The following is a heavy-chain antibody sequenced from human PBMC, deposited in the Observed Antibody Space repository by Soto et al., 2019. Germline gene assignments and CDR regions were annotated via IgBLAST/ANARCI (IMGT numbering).Heavy chain of an antibody. CDR3: ARGVAAAGKGYYCGMGV. CDR1: GYTFTGYY. D-gene: IGHD6-13*01. Sequence: ASVKVSCKASGYTFTGYYMHWVRQAPGQGLEWMGWINPNSGGTNYAQKFQGWVTMTRDTSISTAYMELSRLRSDDTAVYYCARGVAAAGKGYYCGMGVWGQGTRVTVAS. CDR2: INPNSGGT. V-gene: IGHV1-2*04. J-gene: IGHJ6*02.